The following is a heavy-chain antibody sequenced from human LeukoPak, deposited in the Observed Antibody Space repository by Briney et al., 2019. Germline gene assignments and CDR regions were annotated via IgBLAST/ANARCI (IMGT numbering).Heavy chain of an antibody. D-gene: IGHD3-9*01. CDR1: GLTVGFKC. CDR3: ANNPKSNDIPYFDY. Sequence: GGSLRLSCAASGLTVGFKCMSWVRQAPGKGLEWVSIIYSGGSAYYADSVKGRFTVSRDTSKNTLYLQMNNLRTGETAVYYCANNPKSNDIPYFDYWGQGTLVTVSS. J-gene: IGHJ4*02. V-gene: IGHV3-66*01. CDR2: IYSGGSA.